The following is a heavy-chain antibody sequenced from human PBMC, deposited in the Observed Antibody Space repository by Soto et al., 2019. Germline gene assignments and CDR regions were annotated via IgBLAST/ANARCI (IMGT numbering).Heavy chain of an antibody. Sequence: EGQLLESGGGLVQPGGSLRLSCAASGFTFNSYAMSWVRQAPEAGLEWVSTISAVGGSTYYADSVKGRFTISRDNSKNTLYLQMNSLRADDTAIYYCAKGKTSGWYYFDFWGQGTPVTVSA. V-gene: IGHV3-23*01. CDR1: GFTFNSYA. J-gene: IGHJ4*02. CDR3: AKGKTSGWYYFDF. D-gene: IGHD6-19*01. CDR2: ISAVGGST.